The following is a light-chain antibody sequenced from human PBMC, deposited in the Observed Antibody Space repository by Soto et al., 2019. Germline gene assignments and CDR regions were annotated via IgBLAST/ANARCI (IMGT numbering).Light chain of an antibody. V-gene: IGKV3-20*01. Sequence: EIVLTQSPGTLSLSPGERATLSCRASQSVSSSYLAWYQQKPGQAPRLLIYGASSRATGIPDRFSGSGCGTDFIFTISGLEPEDFAVYYCQQYGSSPFTFGPGTKVDIK. J-gene: IGKJ3*01. CDR2: GAS. CDR3: QQYGSSPFT. CDR1: QSVSSSY.